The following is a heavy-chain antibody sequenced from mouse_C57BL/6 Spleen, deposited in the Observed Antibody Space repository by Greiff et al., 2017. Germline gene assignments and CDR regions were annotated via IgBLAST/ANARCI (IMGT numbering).Heavy chain of an antibody. CDR2: IYPGDGDT. J-gene: IGHJ2*01. CDR3: ASEGNYFDY. CDR1: GFAFSSYC. Sequence: VQVVESGAELVKPGASVKISCTASGFAFSSYCMNWVKQRPGKGLEWIGQIYPGDGDTNYNGKFKGKATITADKSSSTAYMQLSSLTSEDSAVYFSASEGNYFDYWGQGATLTVSS. V-gene: IGHV1-80*01.